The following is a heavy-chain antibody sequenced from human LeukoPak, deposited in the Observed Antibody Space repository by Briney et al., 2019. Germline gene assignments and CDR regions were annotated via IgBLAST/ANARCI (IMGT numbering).Heavy chain of an antibody. CDR1: GYSFTSYW. J-gene: IGHJ5*02. CDR2: IYPGDSDT. CDR3: ARYKAAAGRWFDP. V-gene: IGHV5-51*01. Sequence: GESLKISCKGSGYSFTSYWIGWVRQMPGKGPEWMGIIYPGDSDTRYSPSFQGQVTISADKSISTAYLQWSSLKASDTAMYYCARYKAAAGRWFDPWGQGTLVTVSS. D-gene: IGHD6-13*01.